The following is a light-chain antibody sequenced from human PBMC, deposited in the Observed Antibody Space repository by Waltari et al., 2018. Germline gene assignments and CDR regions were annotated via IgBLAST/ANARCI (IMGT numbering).Light chain of an antibody. Sequence: DIQMTQSPSTLSASIGDRVTITCRASQTVSTWLAWYQQKPGKAPKLLIYEASSLESWVPSRFSGSGSGTEFTLTISSLQPDDFATYYCQQYNSFSGGGTFGQGTKVEIK. V-gene: IGKV1-5*03. CDR2: EAS. J-gene: IGKJ1*01. CDR1: QTVSTW. CDR3: QQYNSFSGGGT.